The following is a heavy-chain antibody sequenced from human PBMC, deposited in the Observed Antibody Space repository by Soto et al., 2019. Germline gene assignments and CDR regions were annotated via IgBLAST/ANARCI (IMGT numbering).Heavy chain of an antibody. V-gene: IGHV4-59*12. Sequence: SETLSLTCTVSGGSISSYYWSWIRQPPGKGLEWIGYINHSGSTNYNPSLKSRVTISVDTSKNQFSLKLSSVTAADTAVYYCARVLMVYASENNWFDPWGQGTLVTVSS. CDR1: GGSISSYY. J-gene: IGHJ5*02. CDR3: ARVLMVYASENNWFDP. D-gene: IGHD2-8*01. CDR2: INHSGST.